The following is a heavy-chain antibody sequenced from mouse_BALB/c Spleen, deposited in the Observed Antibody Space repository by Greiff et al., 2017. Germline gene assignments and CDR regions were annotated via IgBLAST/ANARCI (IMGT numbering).Heavy chain of an antibody. CDR3: ARRAPYFDY. D-gene: IGHD3-3*01. V-gene: IGHV1S29*02. Sequence: SGPELVKPGASVKISCKASGYTFTDYNMHWVKQSHGKSLEWIGYIYPYNGGTCYNQKFKSKATLTVDNSSSTAYMELRSLTSEDSAVYYCARRAPYFDYWGQGTTLTVSS. J-gene: IGHJ2*01. CDR2: IYPYNGGT. CDR1: GYTFTDYN.